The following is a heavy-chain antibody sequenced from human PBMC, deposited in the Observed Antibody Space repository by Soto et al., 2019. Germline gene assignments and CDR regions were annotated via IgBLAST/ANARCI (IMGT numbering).Heavy chain of an antibody. Sequence: SETLSLTCTVSGGSISSYYWSWIRQPPGKGLEWIGYIYYSGSTNYTPSLKSRVTISVDTSKNQFSLKLSSVTAADTAVYYCARHPYRTYYMDVWGKGTTVTVSS. CDR1: GGSISSYY. J-gene: IGHJ6*03. D-gene: IGHD3-16*01. CDR2: IYYSGST. CDR3: ARHPYRTYYMDV. V-gene: IGHV4-59*08.